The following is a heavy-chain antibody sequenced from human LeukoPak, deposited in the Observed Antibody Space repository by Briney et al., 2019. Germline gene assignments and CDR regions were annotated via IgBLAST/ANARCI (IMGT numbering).Heavy chain of an antibody. J-gene: IGHJ4*02. D-gene: IGHD6-19*01. CDR3: ARTQWLVYYFDY. V-gene: IGHV1-18*01. CDR1: GYTFTSYG. CDR2: ISAHNGST. Sequence: GASVKVSCKASGYTFTSYGISWVRQAPGQGLEWMGWISAHNGSTNYAQKLQGRVTMTTDTSTSAAYMELRSLRSDDTAVYYCARTQWLVYYFDYWGQGTLVTVSS.